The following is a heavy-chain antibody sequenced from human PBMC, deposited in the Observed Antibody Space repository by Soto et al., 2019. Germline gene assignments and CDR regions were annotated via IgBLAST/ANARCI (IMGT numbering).Heavy chain of an antibody. J-gene: IGHJ5*02. CDR2: MNPNSGKG. V-gene: IGHV1-8*01. Sequence: ASVKVSCKASGYIFGNYDISWVRQGTGQGLERMGWMNPNSGKGGYAQKFQGRVTMTRDTSTSTAYMELSSLTSDDTAIYYCARMATSGTLNWFDPWGQGTLVTVSS. CDR1: GYIFGNYD. CDR3: ARMATSGTLNWFDP.